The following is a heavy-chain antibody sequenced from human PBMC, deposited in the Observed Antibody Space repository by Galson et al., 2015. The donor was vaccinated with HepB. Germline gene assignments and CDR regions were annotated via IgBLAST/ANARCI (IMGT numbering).Heavy chain of an antibody. J-gene: IGHJ4*02. CDR3: AQDPSFRNYFLIGQVDY. D-gene: IGHD2/OR15-2a*01. CDR1: GFTFSSYG. V-gene: IGHV3-30*18. CDR2: ISYDGSNK. Sequence: SLRLSCAASGFTFSSYGMHWVRQAPGKGLEWVAVISYDGSNKYYADSVKGRFTISRDNSKNTLYLQMNSLRAEDTAVYYCAQDPSFRNYFLIGQVDYWGQGTLVTVSS.